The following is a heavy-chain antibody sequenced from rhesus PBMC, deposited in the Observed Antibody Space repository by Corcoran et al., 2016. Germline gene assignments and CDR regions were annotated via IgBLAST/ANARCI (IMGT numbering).Heavy chain of an antibody. CDR2: ISYSGST. J-gene: IGHJ4*01. Sequence: QLQLQESGPGLVKPSETLSLTCAVSGYSISSGYGWSWIRQPPGKGLEWIGYISYSGSTSYNQSLKSRVTISRDTSKNQFSLKLSSVTAADTAVYYCARDWERQPFDYWGQGVLVTVSS. D-gene: IGHD6-25*01. CDR3: ARDWERQPFDY. CDR1: GYSISSGYG. V-gene: IGHV4-122*02.